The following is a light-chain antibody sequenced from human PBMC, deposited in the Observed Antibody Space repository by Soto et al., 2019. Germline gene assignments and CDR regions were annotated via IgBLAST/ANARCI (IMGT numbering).Light chain of an antibody. V-gene: IGLV2-23*02. Sequence: QSALTQPASVSGSPGQSITISCTGTSNDIGGHNHVSWYQQHPGNSPKLIIYEVTERPSGVSNRFSASKSGTTASLTISGLQDEDEADYYCCAYAGIITWVCGGGTKVTVL. J-gene: IGLJ3*02. CDR2: EVT. CDR3: CAYAGIITWV. CDR1: SNDIGGHNH.